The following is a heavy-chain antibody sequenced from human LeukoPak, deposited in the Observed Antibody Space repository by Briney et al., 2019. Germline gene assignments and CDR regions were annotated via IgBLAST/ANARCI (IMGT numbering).Heavy chain of an antibody. D-gene: IGHD2/OR15-2a*01. V-gene: IGHV1-69*05. Sequence: GASVKVSCKASGGTFSSYAISWVRQAPGQGLEWMGGIIPIFGTAIYAQKFQGRVTITTDESTSTAYMELSSLRSEDTAVYYCARENSLFYFDYWGQGTLVTVSS. J-gene: IGHJ4*02. CDR3: ARENSLFYFDY. CDR2: IIPIFGTA. CDR1: GGTFSSYA.